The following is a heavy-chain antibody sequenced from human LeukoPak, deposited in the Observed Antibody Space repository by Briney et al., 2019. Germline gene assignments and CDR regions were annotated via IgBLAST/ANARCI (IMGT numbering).Heavy chain of an antibody. CDR2: IYYSGST. D-gene: IGHD7-27*01. J-gene: IGHJ4*02. CDR1: GGSISSGGYY. Sequence: SQTLSLTCTVSGGSISSGGYYWSWIRQHPGKGLEWIGYIYYSGSTYYNPSLKSRVTISVDTSKNQFSLKLSSVTAADTAVYYCARGSINRGVDYWGQGTLVTVSS. CDR3: ARGSINRGVDY. V-gene: IGHV4-31*03.